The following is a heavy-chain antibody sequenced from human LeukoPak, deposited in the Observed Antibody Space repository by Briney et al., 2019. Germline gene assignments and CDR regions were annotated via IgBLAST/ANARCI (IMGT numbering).Heavy chain of an antibody. Sequence: SETLSLACTVSGGSISSYYWSWIRQPPGKGLEWIGYIYYSGSTNYNPSLKSRVTISVDTSKNQFSLKLSSVTAADTAVYYCAGGPNSDNYYYYYYMDVWGKGTTVTVSS. D-gene: IGHD3-9*01. V-gene: IGHV4-59*01. CDR2: IYYSGST. CDR1: GGSISSYY. CDR3: AGGPNSDNYYYYYYMDV. J-gene: IGHJ6*03.